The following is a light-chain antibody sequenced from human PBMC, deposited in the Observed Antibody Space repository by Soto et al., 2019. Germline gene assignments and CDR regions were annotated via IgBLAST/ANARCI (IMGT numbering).Light chain of an antibody. CDR1: QGIRND. CDR3: LQDYNYPWT. CDR2: AAS. J-gene: IGKJ1*01. Sequence: AIQMTQSPSSLSASVGDRVTITCRTSQGIRNDLGWYQQKPGKAPKLLIYAASSLQSGIPSRFSGSGSGTDFTLTISSLQPEDFATYYCLQDYNYPWTFGQGTKVEI. V-gene: IGKV1-6*01.